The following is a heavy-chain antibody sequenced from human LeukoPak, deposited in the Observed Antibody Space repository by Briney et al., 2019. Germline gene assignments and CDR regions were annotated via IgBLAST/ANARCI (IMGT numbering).Heavy chain of an antibody. Sequence: GGSLRLSCAASGFTFSSYSMNWVRQAPGKGLEWVSSISSSSSYIYYAGSVKGRFTISRDNAKNSLYLQMNSLRAEDTAVYYCAREEGFGAWGQGTLVTVSS. CDR1: GFTFSSYS. CDR3: AREEGFGA. D-gene: IGHD3-10*01. J-gene: IGHJ5*02. CDR2: ISSSSSYI. V-gene: IGHV3-21*01.